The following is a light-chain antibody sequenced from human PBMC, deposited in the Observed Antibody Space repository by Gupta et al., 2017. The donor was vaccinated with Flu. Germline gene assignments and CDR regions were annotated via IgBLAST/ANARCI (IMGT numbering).Light chain of an antibody. CDR1: QSVSSSY. J-gene: IGKJ1*01. CDR2: GAS. CDR3: QQDGSSPWT. Sequence: EIVLTQSPGTLSLSPGERATLSCRASQSVSSSYLAWYQQKPGQAPRLLIYGASSRATGIPDRFSGSGSGTDFTLTIXRLEPEDFAVYYCQQDGSSPWTFGXGTKVEIK. V-gene: IGKV3-20*01.